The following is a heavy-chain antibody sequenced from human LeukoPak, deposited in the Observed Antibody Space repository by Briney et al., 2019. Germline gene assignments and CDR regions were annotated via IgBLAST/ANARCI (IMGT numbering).Heavy chain of an antibody. D-gene: IGHD3-10*01. J-gene: IGHJ5*02. CDR2: IYTSGST. V-gene: IGHV4-61*02. CDR3: ARASTMVRGVGWFDP. CDR1: GGSISSGSYC. Sequence: SETLSLTCTVSGGSISSGSYCWSWIRQPAGKGLEWIGRIYTSGSTNYNPSLKSRVTISVDTSKNQFSLKLSSVTAADTAVYYCARASTMVRGVGWFDPWGQGTLVTVSS.